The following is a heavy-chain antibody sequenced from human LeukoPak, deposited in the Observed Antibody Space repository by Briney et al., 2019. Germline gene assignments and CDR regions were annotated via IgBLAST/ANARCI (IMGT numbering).Heavy chain of an antibody. D-gene: IGHD5-24*01. Sequence: ASVKVSCKASGYTFTSYDINWVRQATGQGPEWMGWMDPNSGNTGYAQKFQGRVTMTRNTSISTAYMELSSLRSEDTAVYYCARGDLDGYPQGEIDYWGQGTLVTVSS. CDR1: GYTFTSYD. CDR2: MDPNSGNT. J-gene: IGHJ4*02. CDR3: ARGDLDGYPQGEIDY. V-gene: IGHV1-8*01.